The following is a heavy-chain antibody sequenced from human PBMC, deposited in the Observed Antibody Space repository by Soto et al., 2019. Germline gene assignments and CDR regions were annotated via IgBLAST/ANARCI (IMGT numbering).Heavy chain of an antibody. D-gene: IGHD2-15*01. CDR3: AKRPSGYGGKEETSY. V-gene: IGHV3-23*01. J-gene: IGHJ4*02. CDR1: GFTFSSYA. Sequence: EVQLLESGGGLVQPGGSLRLSCAASGFTFSSYAMSWVRQAPGKGLEWVSAISGSGGSTYYADSVKGRFTISRDNSKNTLDLQMNSLRAEDTAVYYCAKRPSGYGGKEETSYWGQGTLVTVSS. CDR2: ISGSGGST.